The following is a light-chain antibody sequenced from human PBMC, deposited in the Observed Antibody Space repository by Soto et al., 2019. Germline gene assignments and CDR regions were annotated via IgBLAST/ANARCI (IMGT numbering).Light chain of an antibody. CDR3: QQYNSYSIT. V-gene: IGKV1-5*01. J-gene: IGKJ5*01. Sequence: DIQMTQSPSTLSASVGDRVTVTCRASQSISSWLAWYQQKPGKAPKLLIYDASSLESGVPSRFSGSGSGTEFTLTISSLQPDDFATYYCQQYNSYSITFGQVARLAIK. CDR1: QSISSW. CDR2: DAS.